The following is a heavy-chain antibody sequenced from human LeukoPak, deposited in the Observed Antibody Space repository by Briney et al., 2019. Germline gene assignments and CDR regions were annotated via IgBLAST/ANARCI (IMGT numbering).Heavy chain of an antibody. CDR1: GFTFSSYA. Sequence: GGSLRLSCAASGFTFSSYAMSWVRQAPGKGLEWVSGISGSGGSTYYADSVKGRFTISRDNSKNALYLQMNNLRAEDTAVYYCAKNSGHLGYYYMDVWGKGTTVTVSS. CDR2: ISGSGGST. V-gene: IGHV3-23*01. CDR3: AKNSGHLGYYYMDV. J-gene: IGHJ6*03.